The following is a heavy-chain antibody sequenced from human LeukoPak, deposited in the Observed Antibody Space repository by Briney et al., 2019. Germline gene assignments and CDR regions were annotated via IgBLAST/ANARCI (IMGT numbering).Heavy chain of an antibody. Sequence: GGSLRLSCAASGFTFNNAWMSWVRQAPGKGLEWVANIKQDGSEKRYVDPVKGRFTISRDNAKNTLYLQMNSLRADDTAVYYCARLRFGEFEDAFDIWGQGTMVIVSS. J-gene: IGHJ3*02. V-gene: IGHV3-7*01. CDR3: ARLRFGEFEDAFDI. CDR2: IKQDGSEK. D-gene: IGHD3-10*01. CDR1: GFTFNNAW.